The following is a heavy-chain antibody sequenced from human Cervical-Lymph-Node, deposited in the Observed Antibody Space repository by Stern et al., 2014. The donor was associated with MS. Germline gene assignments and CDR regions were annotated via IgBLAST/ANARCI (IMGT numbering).Heavy chain of an antibody. CDR2: ISSSSRTI. CDR1: GFTFSSYS. D-gene: IGHD4-23*01. CDR3: AREITSVVTGGDGYFDY. V-gene: IGHV3-48*02. Sequence: EVQLVESGGGLVQPGGSLRLSCAASGFTFSSYSMNWVRQAPGKGLEWVSYISSSSRTIYYADSVKGRLTISRDNAKNSLYLQMNSLRDEDTAVYYCAREITSVVTGGDGYFDYWGQGTLVTVSS. J-gene: IGHJ4*02.